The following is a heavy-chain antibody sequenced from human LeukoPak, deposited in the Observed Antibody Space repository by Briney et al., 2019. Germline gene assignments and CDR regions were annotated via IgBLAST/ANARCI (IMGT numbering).Heavy chain of an antibody. J-gene: IGHJ4*02. Sequence: PSETLSLTYTVSGGSISSYYWSWIRQPPGKGLEWIGYIYYSGTTNYNPSLKGRITISIDTSKNQFSLSLTSVTAADTAVYYCARDNGGYYDYWGQGTLVTVSS. CDR1: GGSISSYY. V-gene: IGHV4-59*12. CDR3: ARDNGGYYDY. D-gene: IGHD3-22*01. CDR2: IYYSGTT.